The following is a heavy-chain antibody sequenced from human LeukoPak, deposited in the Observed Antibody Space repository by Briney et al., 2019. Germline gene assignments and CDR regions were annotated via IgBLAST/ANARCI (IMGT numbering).Heavy chain of an antibody. CDR1: GFSLNSYS. V-gene: IGHV3-48*02. CDR2: IRSSGSTI. J-gene: IGHJ4*02. Sequence: PGGSLRLSCVASGFSLNSYSMNWVRQAPGKGLEWVAYIRSSGSTIYYADSVKGRFTISRDTAKNSLYLQMNSLRDEDTAVYYCTRDPDALDYWGQGTLVTVSS. CDR3: TRDPDALDY.